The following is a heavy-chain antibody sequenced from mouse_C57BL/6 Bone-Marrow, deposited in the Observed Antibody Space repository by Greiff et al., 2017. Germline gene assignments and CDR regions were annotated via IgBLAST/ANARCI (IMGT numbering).Heavy chain of an antibody. CDR2: IDPENGDT. J-gene: IGHJ3*01. CDR3: TPLAWFAY. Sequence: EVKLQQSGAELVRPGASVKLSCTASGFNIKDDYMHWVKQRPEQGLEWIGWIDPENGDTEYASKFQGKATITADTSSNTAYLQLSSLTSEDTAVYYCTPLAWFAYWGQGTLVTVSA. CDR1: GFNIKDDY. V-gene: IGHV14-4*01.